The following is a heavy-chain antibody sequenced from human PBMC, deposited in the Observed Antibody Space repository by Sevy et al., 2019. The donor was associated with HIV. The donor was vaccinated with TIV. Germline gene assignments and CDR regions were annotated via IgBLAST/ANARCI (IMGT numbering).Heavy chain of an antibody. CDR3: ATDDRDNNGYHFTY. V-gene: IGHV3-30-3*01. J-gene: IGHJ4*02. CDR1: GFTFSNFA. CDR2: TSYDGSSN. Sequence: GGSLRLSCAASGFTFSNFAMHWVRQAPGKGLEWVAITSYDGSSNYYADSVKGRFTISRDNSKHTLYLQMNSLTVEDTAVYYCATDDRDNNGYHFTYWGQGTLVTVSS. D-gene: IGHD3-22*01.